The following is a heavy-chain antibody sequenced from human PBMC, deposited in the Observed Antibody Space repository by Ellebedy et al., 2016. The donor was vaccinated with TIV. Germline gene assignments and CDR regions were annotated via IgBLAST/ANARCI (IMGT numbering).Heavy chain of an antibody. D-gene: IGHD6-19*01. CDR2: ITYTGNTA. CDR1: GFTFDSYA. Sequence: PGGSLRLSCIASGFTFDSYAMHWVRQAPGKGLEWVAVITYTGNTAYYADSVKGRVTISRDNSKNTQYLQMNSLRTEDTAVYYCANEPIEYSSGWYFDSWGQGTLVTVSS. V-gene: IGHV3-30*18. J-gene: IGHJ4*02. CDR3: ANEPIEYSSGWYFDS.